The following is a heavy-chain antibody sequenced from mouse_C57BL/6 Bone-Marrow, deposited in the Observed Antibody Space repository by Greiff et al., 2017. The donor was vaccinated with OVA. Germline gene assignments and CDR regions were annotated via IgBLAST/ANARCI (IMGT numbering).Heavy chain of an antibody. CDR1: GYTFTRYW. D-gene: IGHD2-2*01. CDR3: ARGYPFDY. CDR2: IDPSDSYT. V-gene: IGHV1-69*01. Sequence: QVQLQQSGAELVMPGASVKLSCKASGYTFTRYWMHWVKQRPGQGLEWIGEIDPSDSYTNYNQKFKGKSTLTVDKSSSTAYMQLSSLTSEDSAVYYCARGYPFDYWGQGTTLTVSS. J-gene: IGHJ2*01.